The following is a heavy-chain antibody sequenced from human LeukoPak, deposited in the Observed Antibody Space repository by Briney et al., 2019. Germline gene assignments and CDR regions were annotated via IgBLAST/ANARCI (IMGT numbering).Heavy chain of an antibody. Sequence: GRSLRLSCAASGFTFDDYAIHWVRQAPGKGLEWVSGISWNSGSIGYADSVKGRFTTSRDNAKNSLYLQMNSLRAEDMALYYCAKDLCAVTTGCAFDIWGQGTMVTVSS. CDR2: ISWNSGSI. CDR1: GFTFDDYA. D-gene: IGHD4-17*01. V-gene: IGHV3-9*03. CDR3: AKDLCAVTTGCAFDI. J-gene: IGHJ3*02.